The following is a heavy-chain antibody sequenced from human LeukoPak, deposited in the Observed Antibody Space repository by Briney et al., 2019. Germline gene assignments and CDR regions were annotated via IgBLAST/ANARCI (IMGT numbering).Heavy chain of an antibody. CDR2: IYYSGST. Sequence: SETLSLTCTVSGGSISSYYWSWIRQPPGKGPEWIGYIYYSGSTNYNPSLKSRVTISVDTSKNQFSLKLSSVTAADTAVYYCARHXSLTGYYLVDPWGQGTLVTVSS. CDR3: ARHXSLTGYYLVDP. J-gene: IGHJ5*02. D-gene: IGHD3-9*01. CDR1: GGSISSYY. V-gene: IGHV4-59*08.